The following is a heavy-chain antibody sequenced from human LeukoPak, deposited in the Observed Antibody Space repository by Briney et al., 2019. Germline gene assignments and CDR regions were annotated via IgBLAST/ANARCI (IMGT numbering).Heavy chain of an antibody. V-gene: IGHV3-11*04. J-gene: IGHJ4*02. CDR3: ANGRYDFWTLFDY. Sequence: PGGSLRLSCAASGFTFSDYYMRWIRQAPGKGLEWVSYISSSGDIIYYADSVKGRFTISRDNAKNSLYLQMNSLRAEDTAVYYCANGRYDFWTLFDYWGQGTLVTVSS. CDR2: ISSSGDII. D-gene: IGHD3-3*01. CDR1: GFTFSDYY.